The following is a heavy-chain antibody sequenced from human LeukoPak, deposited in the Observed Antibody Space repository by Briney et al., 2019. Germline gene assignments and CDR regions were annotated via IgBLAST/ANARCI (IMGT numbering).Heavy chain of an antibody. V-gene: IGHV4-34*01. Sequence: KPSETLSLTCAVYGGSLSGYYWSWIRQPPGKGLEWIGEINHSGSTNYNPSLKSRVTISVDTSKNQFSLKLSSVTAADTAVYYCALRPVMAGTTWIDYWGQGTLVTVSS. CDR1: GGSLSGYY. CDR2: INHSGST. J-gene: IGHJ4*02. D-gene: IGHD1-7*01. CDR3: ALRPVMAGTTWIDY.